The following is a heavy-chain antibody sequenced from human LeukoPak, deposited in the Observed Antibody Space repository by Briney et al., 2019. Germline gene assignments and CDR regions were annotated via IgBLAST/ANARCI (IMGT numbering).Heavy chain of an antibody. D-gene: IGHD6-13*01. CDR2: INPINPNSDDI. J-gene: IGHJ4*02. V-gene: IGHV1-2*02. Sequence: ASVKVSCKASGYTFTGYYMHWVRQAPGQGLEWMGWINPINPNSDDINYAQKFRGRVTMTRDTSISTAYMGLSSLRSDDTALYYCARGGYSSSLYDYWGQGTLVTVSS. CDR1: GYTFTGYY. CDR3: ARGGYSSSLYDY.